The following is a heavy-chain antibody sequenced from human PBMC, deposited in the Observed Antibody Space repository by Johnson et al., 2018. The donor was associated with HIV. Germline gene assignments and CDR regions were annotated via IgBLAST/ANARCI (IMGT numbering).Heavy chain of an antibody. D-gene: IGHD3-22*01. CDR1: GFTFDDYA. Sequence: VQLVESGGGLVQPGRSLRLSCAASGFTFDDYAMHWVRQAPGKGLEWVSGISWNSGTIGYVDSVKGRFTISRDNAKNSLYLQMNSLRAEDTALYYCARALYFYDSTSPLESEAFDIWGQGTMVTVSS. V-gene: IGHV3-9*01. CDR2: ISWNSGTI. J-gene: IGHJ3*02. CDR3: ARALYFYDSTSPLESEAFDI.